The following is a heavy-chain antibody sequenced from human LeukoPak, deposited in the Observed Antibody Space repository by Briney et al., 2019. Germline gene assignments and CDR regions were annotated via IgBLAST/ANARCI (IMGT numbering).Heavy chain of an antibody. Sequence: GGSLRLSCVASGFTFSSYDMHWVRQAPGKGLEWVAVISYDGSNKYYADSVKGRFTISRDNSKNTLYLQMNSLRAEDAAVYYCAKSPVDTAMVGVLDYWGQGTLVTVSS. J-gene: IGHJ4*02. V-gene: IGHV3-30*18. D-gene: IGHD5-18*01. CDR1: GFTFSSYD. CDR2: ISYDGSNK. CDR3: AKSPVDTAMVGVLDY.